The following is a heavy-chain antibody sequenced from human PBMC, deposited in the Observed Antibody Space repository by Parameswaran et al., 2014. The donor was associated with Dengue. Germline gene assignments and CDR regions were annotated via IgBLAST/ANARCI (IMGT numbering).Heavy chain of an antibody. V-gene: IGHV4-30-4*01. CDR2: IYYSGST. Sequence: RWIRQPPGKSLEWIGYIYYSGSTYYNPSLKSRVTISVDTSKNQFSLKLSSVTAADTAVYYCARADVLWFGEPLLKQEAFDIWAKDNGHRLL. J-gene: IGHJ3*02. D-gene: IGHD3-10*01. CDR3: ARADVLWFGEPLLKQEAFDI.